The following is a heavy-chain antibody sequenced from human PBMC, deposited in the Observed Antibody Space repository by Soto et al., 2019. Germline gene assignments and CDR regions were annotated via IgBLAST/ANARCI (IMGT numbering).Heavy chain of an antibody. D-gene: IGHD3-9*01. CDR1: GDSVSSTSAA. J-gene: IGHJ5*02. CDR3: ARQPPLTMRYFDQGWFDP. V-gene: IGHV6-1*01. Sequence: SQTLSLTCAISGDSVSSTSAAWNWIRQSPSRGLEWLGRTFYRSKWYYDYAVSVKSRITINPDTSKNQFSLQLNSVTAADTAVYYFARQPPLTMRYFDQGWFDPWGQGTLVTVSS. CDR2: TFYRSKWYY.